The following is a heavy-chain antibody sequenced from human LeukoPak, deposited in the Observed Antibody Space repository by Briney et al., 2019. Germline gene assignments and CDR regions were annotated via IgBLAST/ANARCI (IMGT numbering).Heavy chain of an antibody. Sequence: PGGSLRLSCAASGFTVTNKYMSWVRQAPGKGLEWVSIFYGDSNTDYADSVKGRLTISRDNSKNTLYLQMNSLGAQDTAVYYCACEVTTSSGVDVWGQVTTVAVSS. CDR2: FYGDSNT. V-gene: IGHV3-66*01. CDR3: ACEVTTSSGVDV. CDR1: GFTVTNKY. D-gene: IGHD4-4*01. J-gene: IGHJ6*02.